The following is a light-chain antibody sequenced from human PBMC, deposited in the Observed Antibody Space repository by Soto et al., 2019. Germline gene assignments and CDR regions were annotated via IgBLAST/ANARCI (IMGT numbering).Light chain of an antibody. J-gene: IGKJ5*01. CDR3: QQYNNCPPIT. CDR2: YAS. Sequence: EIMMTQSPATLSVSPGERATLSCRASQSVRNNLAWYQQKPGQAPRLLIYYASTRATGIPARFSGSGCGTEFTLTISSLQSEDFALYYCQQYNNCPPITFGQGTRLEIK. CDR1: QSVRNN. V-gene: IGKV3-15*01.